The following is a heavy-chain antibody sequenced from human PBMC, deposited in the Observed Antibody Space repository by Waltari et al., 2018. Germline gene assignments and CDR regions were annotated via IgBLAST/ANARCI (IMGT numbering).Heavy chain of an antibody. CDR3: ARASAQGPYYDFWSGYPNYYFDY. CDR1: GGSFSGYY. CDR2: INHSGST. J-gene: IGHJ4*02. Sequence: QVQLQQWGAGLLKPSETLSLTCAVYGGSFSGYYWSWIRQPPGKGLEWIGEINHSGSTNYNPSLKSRVTISVDTSKNQFSLKLSSVTAADTAVYYCARASAQGPYYDFWSGYPNYYFDYWGQGTLVTVSS. V-gene: IGHV4-34*01. D-gene: IGHD3-3*01.